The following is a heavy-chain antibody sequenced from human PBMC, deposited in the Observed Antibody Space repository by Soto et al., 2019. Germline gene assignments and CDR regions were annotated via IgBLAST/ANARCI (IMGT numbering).Heavy chain of an antibody. CDR2: IHYSGST. V-gene: IGHV4-31*03. CDR1: GGSISSGGYY. J-gene: IGHJ4*02. Sequence: QVQLQESGPGLVKPSQTLSLTCTVSGGSISSGGYYWSWIRQHPGKGLEWIGYIHYSGSTYYNPSLKTRVTISVDTSKTQSSLKLSSVTAADTAVYSCARVASSGWPGYLVGGFDYWGQGTLVTVSS. D-gene: IGHD6-19*01. CDR3: ARVASSGWPGYLVGGFDY.